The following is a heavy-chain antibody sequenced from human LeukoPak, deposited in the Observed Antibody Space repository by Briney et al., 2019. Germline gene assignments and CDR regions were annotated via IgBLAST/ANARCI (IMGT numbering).Heavy chain of an antibody. Sequence: ASVKVSCKASGYTFTGYYMHWVRQAPGQGLEWMGWINPNSGGTNYAQKFQGRVTMTRDTSISTAYMELSRLRSDDTAVYYCARVHDYGDHFDYWGQGTLGTVSS. J-gene: IGHJ4*02. D-gene: IGHD4-17*01. CDR3: ARVHDYGDHFDY. V-gene: IGHV1-2*02. CDR1: GYTFTGYY. CDR2: INPNSGGT.